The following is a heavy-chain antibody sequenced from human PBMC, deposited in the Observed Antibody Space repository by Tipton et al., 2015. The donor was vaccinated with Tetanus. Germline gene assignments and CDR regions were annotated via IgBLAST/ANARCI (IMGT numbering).Heavy chain of an antibody. CDR1: GGSVNSGSYY. V-gene: IGHV4-61*01. J-gene: IGHJ4*02. D-gene: IGHD1-26*01. CDR2: IYQSGST. CDR3: ARDQARGARGWNYFDY. Sequence: TLSLTCTVSGGSVNSGSYYWSWIRQPPGKGLEWIGYIYQSGSTSYSPSLESRVTISVDTSKNQFSLKLNSLTAADTAVYYCARDQARGARGWNYFDYWGQGSLVTVSS.